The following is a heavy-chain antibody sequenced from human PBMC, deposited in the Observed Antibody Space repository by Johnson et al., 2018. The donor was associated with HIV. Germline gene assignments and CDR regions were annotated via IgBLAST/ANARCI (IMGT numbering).Heavy chain of an antibody. CDR2: ITSSGSSV. J-gene: IGHJ3*01. Sequence: EVQLLESGGDLVQPGGSLRLSCEVSGFIFSKYNMAWIRQAPGKGLECLSYITSSGSSVYYTDSVKGRFTISRDNAKTSLFLRMNSLRAEDSAIYYCARDATPWGGDYVGYAFDLWGQGTVVTVSS. D-gene: IGHD4-17*01. CDR1: GFIFSKYN. V-gene: IGHV3-48*03. CDR3: ARDATPWGGDYVGYAFDL.